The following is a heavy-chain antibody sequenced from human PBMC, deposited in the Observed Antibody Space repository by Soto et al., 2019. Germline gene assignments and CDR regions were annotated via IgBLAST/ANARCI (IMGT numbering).Heavy chain of an antibody. D-gene: IGHD2-21*02. CDR3: ARDQVSTDDLWTDAFDI. Sequence: KTSETLSLTCTVSGGSISSYYWSWIRQPAGKGLEWIGRIYTSGSTNYNPSLKSRVTMSVDTSKNQFSLKLSSVTAADTAVYYCARDQVSTDDLWTDAFDIWGQGTMVTVSS. CDR2: IYTSGST. CDR1: GGSISSYY. J-gene: IGHJ3*02. V-gene: IGHV4-4*07.